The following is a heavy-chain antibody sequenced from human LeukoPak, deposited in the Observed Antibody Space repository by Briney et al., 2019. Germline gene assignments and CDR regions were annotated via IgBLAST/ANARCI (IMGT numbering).Heavy chain of an antibody. CDR1: GYTLTSYG. Sequence: ASVNVSCKASGYTLTSYGISWVRQAPGQGLEWMGWISAHNGDTNYAQKLQGRVTMTTDTSTSTAYMELKSLRSDDTAVYYCAGGGSGWCIDNWGQGTLVTVSS. V-gene: IGHV1-18*01. J-gene: IGHJ4*02. CDR2: ISAHNGDT. D-gene: IGHD6-19*01. CDR3: AGGGSGWCIDN.